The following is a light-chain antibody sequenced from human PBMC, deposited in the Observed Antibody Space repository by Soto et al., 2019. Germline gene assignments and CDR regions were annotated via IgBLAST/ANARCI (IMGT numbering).Light chain of an antibody. CDR2: AAS. CDR3: HQTDSIPET. CDR1: QSISLF. Sequence: DIQMTQSPSSLSASVGDTVTITCRASQSISLFLNWYQQKPGKAPKLLIYAASSVQSGVPSRFTGNGSGTDFTLTISSLRPEDFATYYCHQTDSIPETFGQGTKVEIK. V-gene: IGKV1-39*01. J-gene: IGKJ1*01.